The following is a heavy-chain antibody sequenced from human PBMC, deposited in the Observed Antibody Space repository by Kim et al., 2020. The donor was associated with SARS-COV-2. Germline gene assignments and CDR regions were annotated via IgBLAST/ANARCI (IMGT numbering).Heavy chain of an antibody. J-gene: IGHJ4*02. D-gene: IGHD1-26*01. CDR1: GGSFSGYY. CDR2: INHSGST. CDR3: ARGITVTTYFRGVGATGRFDY. Sequence: SETLSHTCAVYGGSFSGYYWSWIRQPPGKGLEWIGEINHSGSTNYNPSLKSRVTISVDTSKNQFSLKLSSVTAADTAVYYCARGITVTTYFRGVGATGRFDYWGQGTLVTVSS. V-gene: IGHV4-34*01.